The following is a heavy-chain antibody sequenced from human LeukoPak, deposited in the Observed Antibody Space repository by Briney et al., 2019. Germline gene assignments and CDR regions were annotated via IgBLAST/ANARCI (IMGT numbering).Heavy chain of an antibody. CDR1: GFSFSSYA. CDR2: ISGSGANT. CDR3: VQEGPRGLAFDI. V-gene: IGHV3-23*01. Sequence: GGSLRLSCAASGFSFSSYAMNWVRQAPGKGLEWVSSISGSGANTYYADSVKGRFTISRGNSKNTLYLQMNSLRAEDTAVYYCVQEGPRGLAFDIWGQGTKVTVSS. J-gene: IGHJ3*02.